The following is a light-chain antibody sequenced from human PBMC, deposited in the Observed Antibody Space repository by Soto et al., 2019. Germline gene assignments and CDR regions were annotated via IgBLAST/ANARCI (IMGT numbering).Light chain of an antibody. CDR1: GDEPSHYTF. CDR3: YSYTTDEFPM. CDR2: DVS. Sequence: QSVLTQPASVSGSPGQSITISCSGTGDEPSHYTFVSWYQQHPGKAPRLLIFDVSNRPSGVSNRFSGSKSGNTASLTISGLQAQDEADYFCYSYTTDEFPMFGGGTKVTVL. J-gene: IGLJ3*02. V-gene: IGLV2-14*03.